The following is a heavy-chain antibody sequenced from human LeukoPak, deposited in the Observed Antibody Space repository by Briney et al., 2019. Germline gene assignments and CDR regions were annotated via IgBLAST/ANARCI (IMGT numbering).Heavy chain of an antibody. CDR1: GGSISSYY. Sequence: SETLSLTCTVSGGSISSYYWSWIRQPPGKGLEWIGYIYYSGSTNYNPSLKSRVTIPVDTSKNQFSLKLSSVTAADTAVYYCARGQGLHSSSFTYYYYGMDVWGQGTTVTVSS. CDR2: IYYSGST. J-gene: IGHJ6*02. CDR3: ARGQGLHSSSFTYYYYGMDV. D-gene: IGHD6-13*01. V-gene: IGHV4-59*08.